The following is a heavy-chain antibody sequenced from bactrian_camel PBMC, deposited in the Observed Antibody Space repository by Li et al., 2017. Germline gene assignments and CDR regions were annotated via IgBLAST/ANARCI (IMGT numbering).Heavy chain of an antibody. V-gene: IGHV3S40*01. CDR1: AATFRRDA. J-gene: IGHJ4*01. D-gene: IGHD6*01. Sequence: VQLVESGGTLVQPGESLRLSCVVSAATFRRDAMMWVRQAQGKGLEWVSSIYTGGGSTYPGSVKGRFTISRDNAKNTVYLQMNSLKPEDTAVYYCAAGQWYTDEYKYWGQGTQVTVS. CDR2: IYTGGGST. CDR3: AAGQWYTDEYKY.